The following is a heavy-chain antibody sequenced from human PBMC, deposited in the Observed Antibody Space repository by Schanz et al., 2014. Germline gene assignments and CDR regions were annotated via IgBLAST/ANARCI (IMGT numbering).Heavy chain of an antibody. J-gene: IGHJ4*02. Sequence: QVQLVQSGTEVKKPGASVKVSCKASGYTFTSYGINWVRQAPGQGLEWMGRIIPILGIANYAQKFQGRVTNTADKTTSTDYMDLSSLRPEDTAVYYCARSNYYDNSDYYNSFDYWGQGTLVTVSS. CDR1: GYTFTSYG. V-gene: IGHV1-69*04. D-gene: IGHD3-22*01. CDR2: IIPILGIA. CDR3: ARSNYYDNSDYYNSFDY.